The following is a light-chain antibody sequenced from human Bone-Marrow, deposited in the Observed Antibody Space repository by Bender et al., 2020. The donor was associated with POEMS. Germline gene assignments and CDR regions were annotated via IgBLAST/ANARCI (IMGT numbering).Light chain of an antibody. CDR3: SAWDNSLSAWL. Sequence: QSALTQPASVSGSPGQSITISCTGTTSDVGSYNLVSWYQQHPGTAPKLMIYEGSKRPSGVSTRFSGSKSGNTASLTITGLQPDDEADYYCSAWDNSLSAWLFGGGTKLTVL. CDR2: EGS. J-gene: IGLJ3*02. V-gene: IGLV2-14*02. CDR1: TSDVGSYNL.